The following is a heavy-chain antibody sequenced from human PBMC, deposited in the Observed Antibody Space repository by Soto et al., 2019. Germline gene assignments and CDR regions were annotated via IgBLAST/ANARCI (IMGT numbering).Heavy chain of an antibody. CDR1: GFTFSSYA. V-gene: IGHV3-23*01. J-gene: IGHJ1*01. CDR2: ISGSGGST. CDR3: ASRGLDIVVVVAATAEYFQH. D-gene: IGHD2-15*01. Sequence: GGSLRLSCAASGFTFSSYAMSWVRQAPGKGLEWVSAISGSGGSTYYADSVKGRFTISRDNSKNTLYLQMNSLRAEDTAVYYCASRGLDIVVVVAATAEYFQHWGHGTLVTVSS.